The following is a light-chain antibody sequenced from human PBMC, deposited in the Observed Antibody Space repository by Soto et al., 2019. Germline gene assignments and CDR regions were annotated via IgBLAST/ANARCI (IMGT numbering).Light chain of an antibody. J-gene: IGLJ3*02. CDR1: NSDVGAYDF. CDR2: QVS. Sequence: QSALTQAASASGSPGQSITISCSGTNSDVGAYDFVSWFQQHPGKAPKLMIFQVSNRPSGVSSRFSGSKSGNTASLTISGLQAEDEADYYCASHTTSSTGVSGGGTKVTVL. V-gene: IGLV2-14*01. CDR3: ASHTTSSTGV.